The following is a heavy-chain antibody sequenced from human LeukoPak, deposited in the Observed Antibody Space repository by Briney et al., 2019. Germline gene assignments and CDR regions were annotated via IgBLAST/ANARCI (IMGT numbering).Heavy chain of an antibody. D-gene: IGHD1-26*01. CDR2: IKQDGSEK. V-gene: IGHV3-7*03. CDR1: GFTFDDYG. CDR3: ARGSGSYYEVIDI. J-gene: IGHJ3*02. Sequence: GGSLRLSCAASGFTFDDYGMSWVRQAPGKGLEWVANIKQDGSEKYYVDSVKGRFTISRDNAKNSLYLQMNSLRAEDTALYYCARGSGSYYEVIDIWGQGTMVTVSS.